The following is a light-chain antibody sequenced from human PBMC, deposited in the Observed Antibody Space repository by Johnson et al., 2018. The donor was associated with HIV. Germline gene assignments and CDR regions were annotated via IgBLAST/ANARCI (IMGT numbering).Light chain of an antibody. J-gene: IGLJ1*01. CDR1: SSNIGNNY. V-gene: IGLV1-51*02. Sequence: SVLTQPPSVSAAPGQKVTISCSGSSSNIGNNYVSWYQQLPGTAPKLLIYENNKRPSGIPDRFSGSKSGTSATLGITGLQTGDEADYYCGTWASSLSARVFGTGTKVTGL. CDR3: GTWASSLSARV. CDR2: ENN.